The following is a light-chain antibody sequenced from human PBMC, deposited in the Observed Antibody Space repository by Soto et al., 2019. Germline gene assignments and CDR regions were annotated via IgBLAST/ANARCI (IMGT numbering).Light chain of an antibody. CDR1: SGSVSGNYY. V-gene: IGLV8-61*01. CDR3: ALYVGGGISV. J-gene: IGLJ3*02. Sequence: QTVVTQEPSFSVSPGGTVTLTCGLSSGSVSGNYYPSWYQQTPGQPPRTLISNTNTRSSGVPDRFSGSILGSKAALTITGAQADDESAYYCALYVGGGISVFGGGTKLTVL. CDR2: NTN.